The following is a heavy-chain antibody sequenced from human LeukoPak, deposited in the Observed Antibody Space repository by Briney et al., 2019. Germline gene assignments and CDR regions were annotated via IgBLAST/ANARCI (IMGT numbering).Heavy chain of an antibody. CDR1: GFTLGTYW. CDR2: IKEDGSEI. J-gene: IGHJ4*02. CDR3: VRGYDSSGYYGDDF. V-gene: IGHV3-7*04. Sequence: GGSLRLSCAASGFTLGTYWMSWVRQAPGKGLEWVANIKEDGSEIYYVDSVKGRFIISRDNAKNSLYLQMNSLGAEDTAAYYCVRGYDSSGYYGDDFWGQGTLVTVSS. D-gene: IGHD3-22*01.